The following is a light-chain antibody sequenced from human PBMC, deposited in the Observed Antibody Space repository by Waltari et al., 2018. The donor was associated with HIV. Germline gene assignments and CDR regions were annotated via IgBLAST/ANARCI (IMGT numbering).Light chain of an antibody. CDR2: DGR. CDR1: NIGSKS. Sequence: SYVLTQPPSVSVAPGQTARITCGGDNIGSKSVHWYQQMPGQAPVLVVYDGRDRPSGIPERISGSNSGNTATLTISRVEAGDEADYYCQVWISPNGQLNWVFGGGTKLTVL. J-gene: IGLJ3*02. V-gene: IGLV3-21*02. CDR3: QVWISPNGQLNWV.